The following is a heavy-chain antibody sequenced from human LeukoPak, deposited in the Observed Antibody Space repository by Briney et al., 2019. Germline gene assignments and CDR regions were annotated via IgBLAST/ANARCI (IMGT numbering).Heavy chain of an antibody. CDR2: INWNGDNP. D-gene: IGHD1-26*01. J-gene: IGHJ4*02. V-gene: IGHV3-20*04. CDR1: GFTFEDYG. Sequence: GGSLSLSCEASGFTFEDYGMTWVRQRPGKGLEYVCEINWNGDNPVYENSLRGRFTISRDNAKNSVYLQMSSLRVDDTAFYYCARRSVAGATTGYYYDSWGQGTLVTVSS. CDR3: ARRSVAGATTGYYYDS.